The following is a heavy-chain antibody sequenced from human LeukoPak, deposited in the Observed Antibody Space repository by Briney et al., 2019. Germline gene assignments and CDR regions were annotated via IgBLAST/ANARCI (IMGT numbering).Heavy chain of an antibody. CDR2: INVYNGST. V-gene: IGHV1-18*01. CDR1: GYTFTSYG. J-gene: IGHJ4*02. Sequence: ASVKVSCKASGYTFTSYGISWVRQAPGQGLEWMGWINVYNGSTNYAQKLQGRVTMTTDTSTSTAYMELRSLRSDDTAVYYCATISGYSYGYSFDYWGQGTLVTVSS. D-gene: IGHD5-18*01. CDR3: ATISGYSYGYSFDY.